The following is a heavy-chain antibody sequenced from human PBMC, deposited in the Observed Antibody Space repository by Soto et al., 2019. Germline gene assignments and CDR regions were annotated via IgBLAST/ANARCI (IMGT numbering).Heavy chain of an antibody. V-gene: IGHV4-39*02. CDR3: ARERAYCSGGSCYWDWFDP. J-gene: IGHJ5*02. Sequence: NPSETLSLTCTVSGGSISSSSYYWGWIRQPPGKGLEWIGSIYYSGSTYYNPSLKSRVTISVDTSKNQFSLKLSSVTAADTAVYYCARERAYCSGGSCYWDWFDPWGQGTLVTVSS. D-gene: IGHD2-15*01. CDR1: GGSISSSSYY. CDR2: IYYSGST.